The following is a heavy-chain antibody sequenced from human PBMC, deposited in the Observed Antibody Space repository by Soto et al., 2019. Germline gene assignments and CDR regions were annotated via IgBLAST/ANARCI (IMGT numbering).Heavy chain of an antibody. D-gene: IGHD2-15*01. V-gene: IGHV4-4*02. CDR2: IYHSGST. Sequence: QVQLQESGPGLVKPSGTLSLTCAVSGGSISSSNWWSWVRQPPGKGLEWIGEIYHSGSTNYNPSXKRRVTIPVDXXKXQXXLKLRSVTAADTAVYYCAREGGGGVVVVVAGAFDIWGQGTMVTVSS. CDR3: AREGGGGVVVVVAGAFDI. CDR1: GGSISSSNW. J-gene: IGHJ3*02.